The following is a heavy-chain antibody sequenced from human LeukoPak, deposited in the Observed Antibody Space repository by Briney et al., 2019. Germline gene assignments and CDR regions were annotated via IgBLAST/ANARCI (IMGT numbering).Heavy chain of an antibody. CDR2: IYYSGST. V-gene: IGHV4-59*02. CDR3: ARDLELERNRWNCFES. J-gene: IGHJ4*02. CDR1: GGSVSEYS. D-gene: IGHD1-1*01. Sequence: PSETLSLTCTVSGGSVSEYSWSWIRQPPGKGLDWIGYIYYSGSTRYNPSLRSRVTISLDTSKNQFSLKLTSVTAADTAVYYCARDLELERNRWNCFESWGQGTLVTVSS.